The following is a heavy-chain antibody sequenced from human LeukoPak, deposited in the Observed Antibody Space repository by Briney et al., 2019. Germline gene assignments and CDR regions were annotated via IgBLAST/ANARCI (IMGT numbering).Heavy chain of an antibody. V-gene: IGHV3-48*01. CDR2: ITSGSDTI. CDR1: GFPFSRYS. D-gene: IGHD1-26*01. Sequence: GGSLRLSCATSGFPFSRYSMNWVRQAPGKGLGWLSYITSGSDTIYYADSVKGRFTISRDNGKNSLYLQMNSLRAEDTAVYYCASFPWELRPTWGQGTLVTVSS. CDR3: ASFPWELRPT. J-gene: IGHJ4*02.